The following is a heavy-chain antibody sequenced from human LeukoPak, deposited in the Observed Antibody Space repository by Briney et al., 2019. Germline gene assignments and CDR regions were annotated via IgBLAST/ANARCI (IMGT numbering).Heavy chain of an antibody. V-gene: IGHV1-2*02. J-gene: IGHJ4*02. CDR1: GYTFTGYY. D-gene: IGHD3-3*01. CDR3: ARSRTPTIFEGKGGDFDY. Sequence: GASVKVSFKASGYTFTGYYMNWVRQAPGQGLEWMGWINPNSGGTNHAQKFQGRVTMTRDTSISTAYMELSSLRSDDTAVYYCARSRTPTIFEGKGGDFDYWGQGTLVTVSS. CDR2: INPNSGGT.